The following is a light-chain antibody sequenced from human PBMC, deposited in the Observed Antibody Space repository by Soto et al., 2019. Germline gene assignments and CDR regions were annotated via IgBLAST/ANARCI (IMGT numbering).Light chain of an antibody. J-gene: IGLJ2*01. CDR3: SSYTSSSTLV. CDR2: DVT. V-gene: IGLV2-14*01. Sequence: QSALTQPASVSGSPGQSITISCTGTSSDVGGYNYVSWYQQHPGKAPKLMISDVTKRPSGVSDRFSGSKSGNTASLTISGLQAEDEADYYGSSYTSSSTLVFGGGTKRTVL. CDR1: SSDVGGYNY.